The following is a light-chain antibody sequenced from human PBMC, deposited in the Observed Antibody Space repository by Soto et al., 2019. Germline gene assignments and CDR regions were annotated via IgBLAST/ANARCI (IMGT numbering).Light chain of an antibody. CDR2: DVS. CDR1: QSIANH. CDR3: QQYHYWWA. V-gene: IGKV3-15*01. J-gene: IGKJ1*01. Sequence: EIVVTQSPAPLSVSPGERATLSCRASQSIANHLAWYQQKPGQAPRLLIYDVSTRATGIPARFSGSGSGTEFTLTISSLQSEDFAVYYCQQYHYWWAFGQGTKVEIK.